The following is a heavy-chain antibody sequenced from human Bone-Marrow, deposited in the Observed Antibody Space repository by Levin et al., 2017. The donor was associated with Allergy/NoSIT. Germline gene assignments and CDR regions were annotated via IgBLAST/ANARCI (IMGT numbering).Heavy chain of an antibody. J-gene: IGHJ2*01. CDR1: GGSISNYY. D-gene: IGHD7-27*01. Sequence: SQTLSLTCTVSGGSISNYYWSWIRQPPGKGLEWIGYIYNSGSTNYNPSLKSRVTISVDTSKNQFSLKLNSVTAADTAVYYCARRILGIQNLFDRWGRGTLVTVSS. CDR3: ARRILGIQNLFDR. V-gene: IGHV4-59*08. CDR2: IYNSGST.